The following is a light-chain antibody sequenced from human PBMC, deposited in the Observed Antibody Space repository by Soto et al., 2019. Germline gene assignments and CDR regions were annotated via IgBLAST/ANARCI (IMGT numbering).Light chain of an antibody. V-gene: IGLV2-11*01. CDR3: CSYAGSYTLYV. CDR2: DVS. J-gene: IGLJ1*01. CDR1: SSDVGGYNY. Sequence: QSVLTQPRSVSGSPGQSVTTSCTGTSSDVGGYNYVSWYQQHPGKAPKLIIYDVSERPSGVPDRFSGSKSGNTASLTISGLQADDEADYYCCSYAGSYTLYVFGTGTKVT.